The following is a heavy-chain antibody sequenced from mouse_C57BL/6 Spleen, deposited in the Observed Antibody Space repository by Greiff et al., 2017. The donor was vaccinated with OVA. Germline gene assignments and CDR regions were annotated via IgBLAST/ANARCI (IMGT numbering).Heavy chain of an antibody. D-gene: IGHD1-1*01. CDR2: ISRGSSTI. Sequence: EVKLMESGGGLVKPGGSLKLSCAASGFTFSDYGMHWVRQAPEKGLEWVAYISRGSSTIYYADTVKGRFTISRDNAKNTLFLQMTSLRSEDTAMYYCARPGSSYAMDYWGQGTSVTVSS. CDR1: GFTFSDYG. V-gene: IGHV5-17*01. J-gene: IGHJ4*01. CDR3: ARPGSSYAMDY.